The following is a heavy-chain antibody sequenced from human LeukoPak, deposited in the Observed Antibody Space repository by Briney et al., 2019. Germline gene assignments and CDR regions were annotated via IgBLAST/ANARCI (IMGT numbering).Heavy chain of an antibody. CDR2: INNSGST. CDR1: GGSFSGYY. V-gene: IGHV4-34*01. J-gene: IGHJ4*02. Sequence: SETLSLTCAVYGGSFSGYYWSWIRQPPGKGLEWIGEINNSGSTNYNPSLKSRVTISVDTSKNQFSLKLSSVTAADTAVYYCARGRWFGEFYFDYWGQGTLVTVSS. D-gene: IGHD3-10*01. CDR3: ARGRWFGEFYFDY.